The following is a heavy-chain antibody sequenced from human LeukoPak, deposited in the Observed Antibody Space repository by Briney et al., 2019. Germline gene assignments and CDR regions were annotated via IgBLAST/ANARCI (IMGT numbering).Heavy chain of an antibody. CDR1: GGSFSGYY. CDR2: IYYSGST. CDR3: AREYSGSYLDY. Sequence: SETLSLTCAVYGGSFSGYYWSWIRQPPGKGLEWIGYIYYSGSTNYNPSLKSRVTISVDTSKNQFSLKLSSVTAADTAVYYCAREYSGSYLDYWGQGTLVTVSS. D-gene: IGHD1-26*01. J-gene: IGHJ4*02. V-gene: IGHV4-59*01.